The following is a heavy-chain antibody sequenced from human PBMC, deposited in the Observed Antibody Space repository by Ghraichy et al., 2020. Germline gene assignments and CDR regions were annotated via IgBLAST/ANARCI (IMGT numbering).Heavy chain of an antibody. J-gene: IGHJ4*02. CDR3: ARVRSGKECFDY. V-gene: IGHV4-31*03. Sequence: TLSLTCTVSGGSISSGGYYWSWIRQHPGKGLEWIGYIHYSGSTFYNPSLKNRISISVDTSQNQFSLKLTSVTAADTAVFYCARVRSGKECFDYWGQGTLGTVSS. D-gene: IGHD6-19*01. CDR2: IHYSGST. CDR1: GGSISSGGYY.